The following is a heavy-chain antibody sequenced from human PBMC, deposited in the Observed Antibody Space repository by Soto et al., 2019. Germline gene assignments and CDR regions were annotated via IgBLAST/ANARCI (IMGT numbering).Heavy chain of an antibody. CDR1: GYTLTELS. V-gene: IGHV1-24*01. Sequence: AASVKVSCKVSGYTLTELSMHWVRQAPGKGLEWMGGFDPEDGETIYAQKFQGRVTMTEDTSTDTAYMELSSLRSEDTAGYYCAALHSAPDAFDIWGQGTMVTVSS. D-gene: IGHD3-16*02. CDR3: AALHSAPDAFDI. J-gene: IGHJ3*02. CDR2: FDPEDGET.